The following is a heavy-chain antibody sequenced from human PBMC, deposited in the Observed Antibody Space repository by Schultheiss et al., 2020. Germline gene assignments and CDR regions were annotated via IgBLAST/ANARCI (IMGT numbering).Heavy chain of an antibody. Sequence: ASVTVSCKASGYTFTGYYMHWVRQAPGQGLEWMGWMNRNSDNTGSAQKFQGRVTVTRNTSSSTAYVELSSLRSADAAVYYCARDMVRGVKIPDYWGQGTLVTVYS. J-gene: IGHJ4*02. D-gene: IGHD3-10*01. CDR2: MNRNSDNT. CDR1: GYTFTGYY. V-gene: IGHV1-8*02. CDR3: ARDMVRGVKIPDY.